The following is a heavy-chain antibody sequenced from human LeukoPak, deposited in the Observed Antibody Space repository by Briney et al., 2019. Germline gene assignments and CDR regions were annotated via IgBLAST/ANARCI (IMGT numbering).Heavy chain of an antibody. V-gene: IGHV3-21*01. CDR2: ISSSSTYM. Sequence: PGGSLRLSCAASGFTFSSYTMNWVRQAPGRGLEWVSCISSSSTYMLYADSAKGRFTISRDNAKNSLYLQMNSLRDEDTAVYYCARDGTVTHAWSGYGFDVWGQGIMVTVSS. CDR1: GFTFSSYT. CDR3: ARDGTVTHAWSGYGFDV. J-gene: IGHJ3*01. D-gene: IGHD4-17*01.